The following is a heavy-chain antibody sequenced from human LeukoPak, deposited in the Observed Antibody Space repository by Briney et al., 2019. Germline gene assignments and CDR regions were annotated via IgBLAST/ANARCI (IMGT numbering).Heavy chain of an antibody. Sequence: GGSLRLSCAASGFTVITNDVTWVRQAPGKGLEWVSVVYSDGNTKYADSVQGGFTISRDNSKNTLYLEMNSLSPDDTAVYYCARGVEPLAANTLAYWGQGTLVAVSS. V-gene: IGHV3-53*01. CDR2: VYSDGNT. CDR3: ARGVEPLAANTLAY. J-gene: IGHJ4*02. CDR1: GFTVITND. D-gene: IGHD1-14*01.